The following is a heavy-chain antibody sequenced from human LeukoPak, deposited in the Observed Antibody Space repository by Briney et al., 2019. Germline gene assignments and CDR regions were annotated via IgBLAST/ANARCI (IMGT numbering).Heavy chain of an antibody. Sequence: GGSLRLSCVASGFTFNMYGMHWVRQAPGKGLEWVAFIRYDGTGTDYADSVKGRFTISRDNSKNTQYLQMNSLRGGDTALYYCAKDGPSSSVTYPCYFDYWGQGTLVTVSS. D-gene: IGHD4-17*01. V-gene: IGHV3-30*02. CDR1: GFTFNMYG. CDR2: IRYDGTGT. CDR3: AKDGPSSSVTYPCYFDY. J-gene: IGHJ4*02.